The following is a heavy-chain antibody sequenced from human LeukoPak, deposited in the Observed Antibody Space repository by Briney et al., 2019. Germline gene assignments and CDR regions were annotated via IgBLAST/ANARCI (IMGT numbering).Heavy chain of an antibody. D-gene: IGHD3-3*01. CDR1: GFTFSSYA. J-gene: IGHJ4*02. CDR2: ISGSGGST. V-gene: IGHV3-23*01. Sequence: GGSLRLSCAASGFTFSSYAMSWVRQAPGKGLEWVSAISGSGGSTYYADSVKGRFTISRDNSKNTLYLQMNSLRAEDTAVYYCAKDFVLRFLEWLSGGFDYWGQGTLVTVSS. CDR3: AKDFVLRFLEWLSGGFDY.